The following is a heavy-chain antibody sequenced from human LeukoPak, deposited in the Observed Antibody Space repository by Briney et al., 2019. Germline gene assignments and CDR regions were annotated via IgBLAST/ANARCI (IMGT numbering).Heavy chain of an antibody. J-gene: IGHJ4*02. CDR3: ARPSSGWYEGEGSFDY. V-gene: IGHV1-18*01. CDR2: ISAYNGNT. Sequence: ASVKVSCKASGYTFTSYGISWVRQAPGQGLEWMGWISAYNGNTNYAQKLQGRVTMTTDTSTSTAYMELRSLRSDDTAVYYCARPSSGWYEGEGSFDYWGQGTLVTVSS. CDR1: GYTFTSYG. D-gene: IGHD6-19*01.